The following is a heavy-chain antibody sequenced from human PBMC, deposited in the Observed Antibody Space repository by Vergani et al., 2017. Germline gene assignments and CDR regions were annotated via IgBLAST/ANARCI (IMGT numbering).Heavy chain of an antibody. CDR3: ARETTTVTNPYYYYYMDV. D-gene: IGHD4-11*01. J-gene: IGHJ6*03. V-gene: IGHV4-59*01. CDR2: IYYSGST. CDR1: GGSISSYY. Sequence: QLQESGPGLVKPSETLSLTCTVSGGSISSYYWSWIRQPPGKGLEWIGYIYYSGSTNYNPSLKSRVTISVDTSKNQFSLKLSSVTAADTAVYYCARETTTVTNPYYYYYMDVWGKGTTVTVSS.